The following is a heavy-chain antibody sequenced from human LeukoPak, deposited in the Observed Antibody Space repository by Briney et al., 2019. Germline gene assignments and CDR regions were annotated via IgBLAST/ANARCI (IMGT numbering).Heavy chain of an antibody. CDR2: IYPGDSKT. D-gene: IGHD5-24*01. CDR3: ARYNYGSKLVGDGFDL. J-gene: IGHJ3*01. CDR1: GYTFTIYW. Sequence: GESLKISCQGSGYTFTIYWIGWVRQMPGKGLEWMGIIYPGDSKTIYSPSFQGQVTISADKSISTAYLQWSSLKASDTAMYYCARYNYGSKLVGDGFDLWGQGTMVTVSS. V-gene: IGHV5-51*01.